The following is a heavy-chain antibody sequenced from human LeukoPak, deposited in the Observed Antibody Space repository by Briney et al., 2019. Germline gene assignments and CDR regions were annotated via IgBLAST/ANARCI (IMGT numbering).Heavy chain of an antibody. D-gene: IGHD3-22*01. CDR1: GFTFTDYA. CDR3: TTDFDDSSGYWPYYYYGMDV. J-gene: IGHJ6*02. Sequence: GGSLRLSCAASGFTFTDYAMSWVRQAPGKGLEWVGRIKSKTDGGTTDYAAPVKGRFTISRDDSKNTLYLQMNSLKTEDTAVYYCTTDFDDSSGYWPYYYYGMDVWGQGTTVTVSS. V-gene: IGHV3-15*01. CDR2: IKSKTDGGTT.